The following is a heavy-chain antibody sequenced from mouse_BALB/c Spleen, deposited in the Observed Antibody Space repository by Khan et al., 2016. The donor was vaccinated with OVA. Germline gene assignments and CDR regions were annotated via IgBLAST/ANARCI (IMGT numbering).Heavy chain of an antibody. J-gene: IGHJ3*01. Sequence: EVQLQESGPGLVKPSQSLSLTCSVTGYSITSGYFWNWIRQFPGNILEWMGYIRYDGDSNYNPSLKNRISITRDTSKNRIFLKLNSVTPEDTATYYCARGGSSGPAWFTYWGQGTLVTVSA. CDR2: IRYDGDS. D-gene: IGHD3-1*01. CDR3: ARGGSSGPAWFTY. CDR1: GYSITSGYF. V-gene: IGHV3-6*02.